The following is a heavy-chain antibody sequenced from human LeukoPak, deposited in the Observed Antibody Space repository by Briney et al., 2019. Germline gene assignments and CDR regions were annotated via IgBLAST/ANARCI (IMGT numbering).Heavy chain of an antibody. CDR1: RFTFRDYY. J-gene: IGHJ4*02. V-gene: IGHV3-11*01. CDR2: ISSSGRTI. Sequence: GGSLRLSCAASRFTFRDYYMTWIRQAPGKGLEWISYISSSGRTIYYADSVKARFTISRDNARNSLYLQMNSLRAEDTAVYYCARGETHYYDTSGYWAYYFDYWGQGTLVTVSS. D-gene: IGHD3-22*01. CDR3: ARGETHYYDTSGYWAYYFDY.